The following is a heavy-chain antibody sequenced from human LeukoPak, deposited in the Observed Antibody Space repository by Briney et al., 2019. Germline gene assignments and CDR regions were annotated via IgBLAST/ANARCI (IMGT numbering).Heavy chain of an antibody. V-gene: IGHV1-2*02. CDR3: ARGAAGDPYYFDY. D-gene: IGHD7-27*01. J-gene: IGHJ4*02. CDR1: GYTFTGYY. CDR2: ISPNSGDT. Sequence: ASVKVSCKASGYTFTGYYINWVRQATGQGLELIGWISPNSGDTSYPQTFQGRVTMTRDTSISTAYMELSRLRFDDSAVYYCARGAAGDPYYFDYWGQGTLVTVSS.